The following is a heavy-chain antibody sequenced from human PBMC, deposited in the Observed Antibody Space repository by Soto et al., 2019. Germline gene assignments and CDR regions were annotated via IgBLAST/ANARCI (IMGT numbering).Heavy chain of an antibody. D-gene: IGHD3-22*01. V-gene: IGHV4-59*08. J-gene: IGHJ3*02. CDR2: IYYSGNT. CDR1: GGSITNYY. CDR3: ARHTYYDSSGSDAFDI. Sequence: SETLSLTCTVSGGSITNYYWSWIRQPPGKGLEWIGFIYYSGNTNYNPSLKSRVTISVDTSKNHFSLKLSSVTAADTAVYYCARHTYYDSSGSDAFDIWGQGTMVTVSS.